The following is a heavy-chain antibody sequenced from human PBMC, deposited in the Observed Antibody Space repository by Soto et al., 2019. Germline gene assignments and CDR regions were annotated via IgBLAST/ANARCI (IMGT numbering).Heavy chain of an antibody. Sequence: GGSLRLSCAASGFTFSSYAMSWVRQAPGKGLEWVSAISGSGGSTYYADSVKGRFTISRDNSKNTLYLQMNSPRAEDTAVYYCAKQGSFVLMVGEFDYWGQGTLVTVSS. CDR3: AKQGSFVLMVGEFDY. CDR2: ISGSGGST. V-gene: IGHV3-23*01. D-gene: IGHD2-8*01. J-gene: IGHJ4*02. CDR1: GFTFSSYA.